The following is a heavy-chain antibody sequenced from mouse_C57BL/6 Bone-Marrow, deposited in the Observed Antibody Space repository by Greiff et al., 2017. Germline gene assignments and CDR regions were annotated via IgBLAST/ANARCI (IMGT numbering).Heavy chain of an antibody. Sequence: VQLQQPGAELVKPGASVKLSCKASGYTFTSYWMHWVKQRPGRGLEWIGRIDPNSGGTKYNEKFKSKATLTVDKPSSTAYLQLSSLTSEDSAVYYCARSRRLRRGGAMDYWGQGTSVTVSS. V-gene: IGHV1-72*01. CDR2: IDPNSGGT. J-gene: IGHJ4*01. CDR1: GYTFTSYW. D-gene: IGHD2-4*01. CDR3: ARSRRLRRGGAMDY.